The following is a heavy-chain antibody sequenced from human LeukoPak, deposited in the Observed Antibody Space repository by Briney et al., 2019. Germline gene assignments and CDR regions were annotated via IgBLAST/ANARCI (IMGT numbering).Heavy chain of an antibody. D-gene: IGHD4-17*01. V-gene: IGHV4-39*02. Sequence: SETLSLTCTVSGGSITNTNYYWAWIRQPPGKGLEWIGTIYYSGSTHDNPSLKSRVTISVDTSKTQFSLKLSSVTAADTAVYFCARDTSDGDFAFDLWGQGTMVTVSS. CDR2: IYYSGST. CDR1: GGSITNTNYY. J-gene: IGHJ3*01. CDR3: ARDTSDGDFAFDL.